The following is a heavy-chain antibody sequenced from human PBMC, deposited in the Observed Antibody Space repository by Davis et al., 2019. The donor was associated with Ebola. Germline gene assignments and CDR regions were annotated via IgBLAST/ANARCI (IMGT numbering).Heavy chain of an antibody. CDR3: AKDWEGTWELGL. J-gene: IGHJ4*02. V-gene: IGHV3-74*01. D-gene: IGHD1-26*01. CDR2: IYSDGSST. CDR1: GFTFSSYW. Sequence: GESLKISCAASGFTFSSYWMHWVRQAPGKGLVWVSRIYSDGSSTTCADSVKGRFTISRDNAKNTLYLQMNSLRDEDTAVYYCAKDWEGTWELGLWGQGTLVTVSS.